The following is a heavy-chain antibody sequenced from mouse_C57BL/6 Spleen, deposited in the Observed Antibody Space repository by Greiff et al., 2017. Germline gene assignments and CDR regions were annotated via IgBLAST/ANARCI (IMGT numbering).Heavy chain of an antibody. CDR2: INPNNGGT. Sequence: EVQLQESGPELVKPGASVKMSCKASGYTFTDYNMHWVKQSHGKSLEWIGYINPNNGGTSYNQKFKGKATLTVNKSSSTAYMELRSLTSEDSAVYYCAKDGYSPWAWFAYWGQGTLVTVSA. CDR1: GYTFTDYN. D-gene: IGHD2-3*01. J-gene: IGHJ3*01. V-gene: IGHV1-22*01. CDR3: AKDGYSPWAWFAY.